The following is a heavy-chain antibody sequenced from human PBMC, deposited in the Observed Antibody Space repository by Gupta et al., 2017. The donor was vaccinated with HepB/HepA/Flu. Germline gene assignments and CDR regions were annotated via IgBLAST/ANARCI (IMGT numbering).Heavy chain of an antibody. CDR1: GFTFGDYA. J-gene: IGHJ5*02. CDR2: IRSKAYGGTK. D-gene: IGHD6-13*01. V-gene: IGHV3-49*05. Sequence: EVQLVESGGGLVKPGRSLRLSCTASGFTFGDYAMSWFRQAPGKGLEWVGFIRSKAYGGTKEYAAAGKGRFTISRDDSKSIAYLQMKRLKTEATAVYYFTRVRAAAGNNWFDPGGHGTMVALYS. CDR3: TRVRAAAGNNWFDP.